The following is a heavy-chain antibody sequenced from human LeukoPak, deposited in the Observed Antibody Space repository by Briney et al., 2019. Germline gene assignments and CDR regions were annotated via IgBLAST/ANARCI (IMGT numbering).Heavy chain of an antibody. J-gene: IGHJ3*02. CDR3: VRDDGHSYQYASRTYYYDAFDI. CDR1: GFTLSNYC. Sequence: GGSLRLSCAASGFTLSNYCMTWVRQAPGKGLEWVANINRDESDKHYVDSVEGRFTISRDNAKNSLYLQMNSLRAEDTAVYYCVRDDGHSYQYASRTYYYDAFDIWGQGTVVTVSS. V-gene: IGHV3-7*01. CDR2: INRDESDK. D-gene: IGHD3-10*01.